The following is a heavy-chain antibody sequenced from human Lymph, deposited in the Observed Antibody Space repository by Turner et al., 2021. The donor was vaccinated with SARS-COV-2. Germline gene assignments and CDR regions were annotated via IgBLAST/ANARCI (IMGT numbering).Heavy chain of an antibody. CDR3: ARLGELLLFGLALDY. Sequence: QVQLVESGGGVVQPGRSLRLSCAAPGFTFSSYGMHWVRQAPGKGLEWVAVISYDGINKYYADSVKGRFTISRDNSKNTLYLQMNSLRAEDTAVYYCARLGELLLFGLALDYWGQGTLVTVSS. D-gene: IGHD1-26*01. CDR1: GFTFSSYG. V-gene: IGHV3-30-3*01. J-gene: IGHJ4*02. CDR2: ISYDGINK.